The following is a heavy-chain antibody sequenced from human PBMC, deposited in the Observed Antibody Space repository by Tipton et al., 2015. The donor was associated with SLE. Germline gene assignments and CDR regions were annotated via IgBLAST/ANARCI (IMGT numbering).Heavy chain of an antibody. CDR2: FYSSGST. CDR1: GGSISGSNYY. V-gene: IGHV4-61*05. D-gene: IGHD2-21*01. CDR3: ARLSLGDYGYFDF. Sequence: LRLSCTVSGGSISGSNYYWAWIRQPPGKTLEWIGYFYSSGSTYYNPSLKTRVTISVDRSENQFFLKLTSVTAADTGVYFCARLSLGDYGYFDFWGRGTLVTVSS. J-gene: IGHJ2*01.